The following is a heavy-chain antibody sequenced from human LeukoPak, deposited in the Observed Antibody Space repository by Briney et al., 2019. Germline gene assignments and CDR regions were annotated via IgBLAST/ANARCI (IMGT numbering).Heavy chain of an antibody. D-gene: IGHD2-21*01. CDR3: ARDLPVWDAFDV. CDR2: INPNSGGT. J-gene: IGHJ3*01. V-gene: IGHV1-2*02. CDR1: GYTFTGHY. Sequence: ASVKVSCKTSGYTFTGHYMHWVRQAPGQGLEWMGWINPNSGGTNSAQKFQGRVTMTRDTSIGTAYMELSRLRSDDTAVYYCARDLPVWDAFDVWGQGTMVTVSS.